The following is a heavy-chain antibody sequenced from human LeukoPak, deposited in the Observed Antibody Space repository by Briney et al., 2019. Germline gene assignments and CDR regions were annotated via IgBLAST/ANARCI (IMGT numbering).Heavy chain of an antibody. V-gene: IGHV3-23*01. CDR3: ARDSTLGPPDY. D-gene: IGHD2/OR15-2a*01. J-gene: IGHJ4*02. CDR1: GFTFANYA. Sequence: GGSLRLSCAASGFTFANYAMTWVRQAPGKGLDWVSLISGSGSDTYYTDSVQGRFTISRDNSRNTLYLQMSSLRAEDTAVYYCARDSTLGPPDYWGQGTLVTVSS. CDR2: ISGSGSDT.